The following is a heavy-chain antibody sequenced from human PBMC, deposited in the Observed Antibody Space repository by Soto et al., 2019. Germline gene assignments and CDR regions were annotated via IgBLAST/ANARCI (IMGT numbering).Heavy chain of an antibody. D-gene: IGHD3-22*01. V-gene: IGHV3-23*01. Sequence: GGSLRLSCAASGFTFGNYGMNWVRQSPGKGLEWVSGISGGGGSTYYADSVKGRFTISRDNSKDTLYLQMNSLSAEDTAVYYCARLWRDELNYDFDPSDPWGQGTLVTVSS. CDR2: ISGGGGST. J-gene: IGHJ5*02. CDR1: GFTFGNYG. CDR3: ARLWRDELNYDFDPSDP.